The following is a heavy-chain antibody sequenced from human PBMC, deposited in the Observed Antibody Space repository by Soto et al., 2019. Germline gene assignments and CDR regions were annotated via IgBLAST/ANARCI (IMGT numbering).Heavy chain of an antibody. CDR3: ARGYSHGYYYGMDV. CDR1: GYTFTGYY. Sequence: GASVKVSCKASGYTFTGYYMHWVRQAPGQGLEWMGWINPNSGGTNYAQKFQGWVTMTRDTSISTAYMELSRLRSDDTAVYYCARGYSHGYYYGMDVWGQGTTVTVSS. D-gene: IGHD6-13*01. CDR2: INPNSGGT. J-gene: IGHJ6*02. V-gene: IGHV1-2*04.